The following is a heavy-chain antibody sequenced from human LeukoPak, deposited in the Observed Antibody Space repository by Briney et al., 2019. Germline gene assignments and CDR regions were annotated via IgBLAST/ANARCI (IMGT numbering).Heavy chain of an antibody. CDR3: ARSTSMVRGVIRWFDP. CDR1: GYSITSGYY. Sequence: SETLSLTCTVSGYSITSGYYWGWIRQPPGKGLEWIGSIYHSGSTHYNPSLNSRVTMSVDTSKNQVSLKLSSVTAADTAVYYCARSTSMVRGVIRWFDPWGQGTLVTVSS. CDR2: IYHSGST. V-gene: IGHV4-38-2*02. D-gene: IGHD3-10*01. J-gene: IGHJ5*02.